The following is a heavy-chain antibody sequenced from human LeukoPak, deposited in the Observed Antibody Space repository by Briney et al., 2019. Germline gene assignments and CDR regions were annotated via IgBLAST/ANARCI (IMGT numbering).Heavy chain of an antibody. D-gene: IGHD2-2*01. CDR1: GFTFSSYA. CDR2: ISGSGGST. Sequence: PGGSLRLSCAASGFTFSSYAMSWVRQAPGKGLEWVSAISGSGGSTYYADSVKGRFTISRDNSKNTLYLQMNSLRAEDTAVYYCAREYCSSTSCYRDAFDIWGQGTMVTVSS. J-gene: IGHJ3*02. CDR3: AREYCSSTSCYRDAFDI. V-gene: IGHV3-23*01.